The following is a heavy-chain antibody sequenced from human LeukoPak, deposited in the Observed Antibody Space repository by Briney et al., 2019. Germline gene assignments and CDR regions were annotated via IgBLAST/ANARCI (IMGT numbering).Heavy chain of an antibody. J-gene: IGHJ3*02. CDR2: KYYSGSA. Sequence: SQTLSLTCNVSGVSVSDGRYYWTWIRPHPGKGLAWIGYKYYSGSAKYNPSLKGRLTISIDTSKNQFSLQLSSVTAADTATYYCATPYCSSISCLDVFNMWGQGTRVTVSS. D-gene: IGHD2-2*01. CDR3: ATPYCSSISCLDVFNM. V-gene: IGHV4-31*03. CDR1: GVSVSDGRYY.